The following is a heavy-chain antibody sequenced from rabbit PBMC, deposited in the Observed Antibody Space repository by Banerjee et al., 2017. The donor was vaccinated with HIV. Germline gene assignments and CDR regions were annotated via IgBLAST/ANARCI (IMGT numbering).Heavy chain of an antibody. D-gene: IGHD4-1*01. J-gene: IGHJ4*01. Sequence: QSLEESGGDLVKPGASLTLTCTASGFSFSSYYYMCWVRQAPGKGLEWIGCIYTGGGSAYYASWAKGRFTITKTSSTTVTLQMTSLTAADTATYFCARVGGWGAYDLWGPGTLVTVS. V-gene: IGHV1S40*01. CDR2: IYTGGGSA. CDR3: ARVGGWGAYDL. CDR1: GFSFSSYYY.